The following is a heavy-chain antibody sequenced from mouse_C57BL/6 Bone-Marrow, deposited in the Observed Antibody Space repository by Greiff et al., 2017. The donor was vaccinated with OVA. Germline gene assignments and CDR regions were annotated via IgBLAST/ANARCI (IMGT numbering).Heavy chain of an antibody. CDR2: IYPGDGDT. Sequence: QVQLKQSGAELVKPGASVKISCKASGYAFSSYWMNWVKQRPGKGLEWIGQIYPGDGDTNYNGKFKGKATLTADKSSSTAYMQLSSLTSEDSAVYFGARWGNSRYFDVWGTGTTVTVSS. V-gene: IGHV1-80*01. CDR3: ARWGNSRYFDV. CDR1: GYAFSSYW. J-gene: IGHJ1*03.